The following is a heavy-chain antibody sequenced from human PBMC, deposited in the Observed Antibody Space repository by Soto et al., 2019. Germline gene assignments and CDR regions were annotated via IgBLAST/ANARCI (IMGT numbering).Heavy chain of an antibody. CDR2: MNPNSGNT. V-gene: IGHV1-8*01. D-gene: IGHD6-13*01. Sequence: QVQLVQSGAEVKKPGASVKVSCKASGYTFTSYDINWVRQATGQGLEWMGWMNPNSGNTGYAQKFQGRVTMPRNTSISTAYMELRSLRSADTAVYYCARGHRSRWRFAYWGQGTLVTVSS. CDR3: ARGHRSRWRFAY. J-gene: IGHJ4*02. CDR1: GYTFTSYD.